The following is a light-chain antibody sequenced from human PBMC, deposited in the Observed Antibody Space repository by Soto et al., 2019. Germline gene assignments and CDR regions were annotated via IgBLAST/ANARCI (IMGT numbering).Light chain of an antibody. CDR1: QSVSDW. V-gene: IGKV1-5*01. J-gene: IGKJ1*01. CDR2: DTS. CDR3: QQYKSNSRT. Sequence: IQMTQSPSTRSSSLGDRVTITCRASQSVSDWLAWYQQKPGNPPKLLIYDTSRLESAVPSRFSASGSGTEGTITISGLKQDDGSTYYCQQYKSNSRTFGQGTKVDIK.